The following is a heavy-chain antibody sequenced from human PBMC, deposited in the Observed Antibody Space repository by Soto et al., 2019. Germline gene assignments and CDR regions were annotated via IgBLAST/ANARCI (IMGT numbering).Heavy chain of an antibody. CDR3: ARGSGYSSSWNWFDP. V-gene: IGHV6-1*01. CDR1: GDSVSSNSAA. J-gene: IGHJ5*02. D-gene: IGHD6-13*01. Sequence: QTLSLTCAISGDSVSSNSAAWNWIRQSPSRGLEWLGRTYYRSKWYNVYSVSVKSRITINPDTSKNQFSLQLNSVTPEDTAVYYCARGSGYSSSWNWFDPWGQGTLVTVSS. CDR2: TYYRSKWYN.